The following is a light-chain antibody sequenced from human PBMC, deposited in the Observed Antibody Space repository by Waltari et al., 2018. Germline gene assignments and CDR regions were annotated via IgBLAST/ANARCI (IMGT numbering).Light chain of an antibody. CDR1: QGVSRTF. Sequence: SCGASQGVSRTFSWYHQKPGQAPRVLIYGASSRATDIPDRFSGSGSGTDFSLTISRLEPDDSAVYFCQQYVSLPATFGQGTKVEIK. CDR3: QQYVSLPAT. V-gene: IGKV3-20*01. J-gene: IGKJ1*01. CDR2: GAS.